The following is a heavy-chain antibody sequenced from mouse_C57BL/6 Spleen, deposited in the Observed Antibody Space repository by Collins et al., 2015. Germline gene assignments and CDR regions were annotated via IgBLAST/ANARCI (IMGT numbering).Heavy chain of an antibody. CDR2: IDPSDSYT. J-gene: IGHJ1*03. CDR3: ARSVYGSLWYFDV. CDR1: GYTFTSYW. D-gene: IGHD1-1*01. V-gene: IGHV1-69*01. Sequence: QVQLQQPGAELVMPGASVKLSCKASGYTFTSYWMHWVKQRPGQGLEWIGEIDPSDSYTNYNQKFKGKSTLTVDKSSSTAYMQLSSLTSEDSAVYYCARSVYGSLWYFDVWGTGTTVTVSS.